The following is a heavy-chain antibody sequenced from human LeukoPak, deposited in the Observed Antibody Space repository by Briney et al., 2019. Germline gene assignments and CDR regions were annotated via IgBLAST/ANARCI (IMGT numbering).Heavy chain of an antibody. V-gene: IGHV1-2*02. CDR3: ARDHGLTYSTSSKANYFDY. J-gene: IGHJ4*02. Sequence: GASVKVSCKASGYTFTGYYMHWVRQAPGQGLEWMGWINPNSGGTNYAQKFQGRVTMTRDTSISTAYMELSRLRSDDTAVYYCARDHGLTYSTSSKANYFDYWGQGTLVTVSS. D-gene: IGHD6-6*01. CDR1: GYTFTGYY. CDR2: INPNSGGT.